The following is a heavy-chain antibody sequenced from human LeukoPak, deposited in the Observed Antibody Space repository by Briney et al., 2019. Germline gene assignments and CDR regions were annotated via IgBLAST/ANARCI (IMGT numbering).Heavy chain of an antibody. D-gene: IGHD2-2*02. Sequence: PGGSLILSCAASGFTFSSYAMSWVRQAPGKGLEWVSAISGSGGSTYYADSVKGRFTISRDNSKNTLYLQMNSLRAEDTAVYYCAKTYLVVPAAIHFDYWGQGTLVTVSS. CDR3: AKTYLVVPAAIHFDY. V-gene: IGHV3-23*01. CDR2: ISGSGGST. J-gene: IGHJ4*02. CDR1: GFTFSSYA.